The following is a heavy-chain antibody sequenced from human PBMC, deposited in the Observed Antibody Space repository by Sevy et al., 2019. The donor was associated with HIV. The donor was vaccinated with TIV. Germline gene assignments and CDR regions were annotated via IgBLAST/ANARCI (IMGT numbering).Heavy chain of an antibody. CDR3: AKEEFSGYDFGS. CDR2: ISGSGGST. V-gene: IGHV3-23*01. J-gene: IGHJ5*01. CDR1: ALSFSSYV. Sequence: QLGGSLRLSCTASALSFSSYVMSWVRQAPGKGLEWVSTISGSGGSTYYADSVKGRFTISRDNSNKKVSLQMNSLTAEDTAVYYCAKEEFSGYDFGSWGQGTLVTVSS. D-gene: IGHD5-12*01.